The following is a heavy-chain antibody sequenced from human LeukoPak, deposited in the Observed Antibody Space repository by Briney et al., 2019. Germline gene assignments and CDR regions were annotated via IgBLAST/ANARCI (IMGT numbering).Heavy chain of an antibody. D-gene: IGHD3-10*01. J-gene: IGHJ4*02. CDR3: ARLWFGDSNVLGYYFDY. CDR1: GVNASNSS. V-gene: IGHV3-66*04. CDR2: IYSGGGT. Sequence: GRSLRLSCAASGVNASNSSINWVRQAPGKGLEWVAIIYSGGGTEYAKSVKGRFIISSDRTKNTFNLQMNSLRAEDTAGYYCARLWFGDSNVLGYYFDYWGQGALVTVSS.